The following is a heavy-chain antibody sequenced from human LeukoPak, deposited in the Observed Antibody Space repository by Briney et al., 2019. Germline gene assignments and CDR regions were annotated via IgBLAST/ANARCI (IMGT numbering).Heavy chain of an antibody. V-gene: IGHV3-11*01. Sequence: GGSLRLSCAASGFTFSDYYMSWIRQAPGKGLEWVSYISSSGSTIYYADSVKGRFTISRDNAKNSLYLQMNSLRAEATAVYYCARDPAVAGFSGWFDPWGQGTLVTVSS. J-gene: IGHJ5*02. CDR3: ARDPAVAGFSGWFDP. CDR1: GFTFSDYY. D-gene: IGHD6-19*01. CDR2: ISSSGSTI.